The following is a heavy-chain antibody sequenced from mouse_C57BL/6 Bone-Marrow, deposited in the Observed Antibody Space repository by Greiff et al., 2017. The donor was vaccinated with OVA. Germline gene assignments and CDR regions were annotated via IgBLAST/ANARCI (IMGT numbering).Heavy chain of an antibody. Sequence: QVQLKQSGAELVKPGASVKLSCKASGYTFTEYTIHWVKQRSGQGLEWIGWFYPGSGSIKYNEKFKDKATLTADKSSSTVYMELSRLTSEDSAVYFCARHEVLYYYGSPAWFAYWGQGTLVTVSA. V-gene: IGHV1-62-2*01. CDR1: GYTFTEYT. CDR3: ARHEVLYYYGSPAWFAY. D-gene: IGHD1-1*01. J-gene: IGHJ3*01. CDR2: FYPGSGSI.